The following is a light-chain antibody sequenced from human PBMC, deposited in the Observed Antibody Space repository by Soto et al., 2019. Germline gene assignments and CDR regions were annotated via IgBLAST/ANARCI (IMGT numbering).Light chain of an antibody. CDR3: QQYNNWLYT. J-gene: IGKJ2*01. CDR1: QSVSSN. Sequence: EIVMTQSPATLSVSPGERATLSCRASQSVSSNLAWYQQKPGQAPRLLIYGASTRATGIPARFSGSGSGTEFTPTISSLQSEDFAGYYCQQYNNWLYTFGQGTKLEIK. CDR2: GAS. V-gene: IGKV3-15*01.